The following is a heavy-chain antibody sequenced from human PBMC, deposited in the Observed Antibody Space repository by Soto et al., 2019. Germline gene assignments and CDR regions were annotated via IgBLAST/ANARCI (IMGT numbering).Heavy chain of an antibody. Sequence: GASVKVSCKASGGTFSSYAISWVRQAPGQGLEWMGGIIPILGTANYAQKFQGRVTITADESTSTAYMELSSLRSEDTAVYYCARVHSQMATIRYFFDYWGQGTLVIVSS. V-gene: IGHV1-69*13. CDR1: GGTFSSYA. D-gene: IGHD5-12*01. J-gene: IGHJ4*02. CDR2: IIPILGTA. CDR3: ARVHSQMATIRYFFDY.